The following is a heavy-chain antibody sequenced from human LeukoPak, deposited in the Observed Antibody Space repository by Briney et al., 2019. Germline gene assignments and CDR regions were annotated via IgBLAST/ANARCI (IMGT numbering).Heavy chain of an antibody. D-gene: IGHD4-23*01. CDR1: GYTFTGYY. V-gene: IGHV1-2*02. CDR2: INPNSGGT. CDR3: ARPNDYGGKVYGY. Sequence: ASVKVSCKASGYTFTGYYMHWVRQAPGQGLEWMGWINPNSGGTNYAQKFQGRVTMTRDTSISTAYMELSRLRSDDTAVYYCARPNDYGGKVYGYWGQGTLVTVSS. J-gene: IGHJ4*02.